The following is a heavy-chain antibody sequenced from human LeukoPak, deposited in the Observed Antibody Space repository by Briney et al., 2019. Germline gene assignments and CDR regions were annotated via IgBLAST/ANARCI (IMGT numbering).Heavy chain of an antibody. CDR1: GFTFSSYW. D-gene: IGHD3-10*01. CDR2: IKHDGSQK. CDR3: ARDGMGGIKAFDM. V-gene: IGHV3-7*05. Sequence: PGGSLRLSCAASGFTFSSYWIHWARQAPGKGLEWVANIKHDGSQKYYVDSAKGRFTISRDNAKNSVYLQMNSLTAEDTAVYYCARDGMGGIKAFDMWGQGTMVTVSS. J-gene: IGHJ3*02.